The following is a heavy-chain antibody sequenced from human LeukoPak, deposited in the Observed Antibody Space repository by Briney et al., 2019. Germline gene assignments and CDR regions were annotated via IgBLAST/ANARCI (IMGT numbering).Heavy chain of an antibody. CDR2: ISAYNGNT. CDR1: GYTFTSYG. J-gene: IGHJ4*02. CDR3: AREQRNYYDSSGYYYGAY. Sequence: ASVKVSCKASGYTFTSYGISWVRQAPGQGLEWMGWISAYNGNTNYAQKLQGRVTMTTDTSTSTAYMELRSLRSDDAAVYYCAREQRNYYDSSGYYYGAYWGQGTLVTVSS. V-gene: IGHV1-18*01. D-gene: IGHD3-22*01.